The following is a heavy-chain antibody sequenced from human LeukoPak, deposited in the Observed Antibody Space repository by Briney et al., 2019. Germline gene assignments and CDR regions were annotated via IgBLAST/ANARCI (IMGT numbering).Heavy chain of an antibody. CDR1: GGTFSSYA. D-gene: IGHD3-3*01. CDR2: IIPIFGTA. V-gene: IGHV1-69*13. CDR3: ARQPQRYDFWSSYPGINWFDL. J-gene: IGHJ5*02. Sequence: SVKVSCKASGGTFSSYAISWVRQAPGQGLEWMGGIIPIFGTANYAQKFQGRVTITADESTSTAYMELSSLRSEDTAVYYCARQPQRYDFWSSYPGINWFDLWGQGTLVTVSS.